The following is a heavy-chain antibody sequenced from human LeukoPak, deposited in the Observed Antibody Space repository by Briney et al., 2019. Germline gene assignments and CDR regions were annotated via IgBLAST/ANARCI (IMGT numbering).Heavy chain of an antibody. J-gene: IGHJ6*03. V-gene: IGHV3-7*04. CDR3: ARAPSNIVVVPAAKYYYYYYMDV. CDR1: GFTISNYK. Sequence: PGGSLRLSCAASGFTISNYKMNWVRQAPGKGLEWVANIKQDGSEKYYVDSVKGRFTISRDNAKNSLYLQMNSLRAEDTAVYYCARAPSNIVVVPAAKYYYYYYMDVWGKGTTVTISS. D-gene: IGHD2-2*01. CDR2: IKQDGSEK.